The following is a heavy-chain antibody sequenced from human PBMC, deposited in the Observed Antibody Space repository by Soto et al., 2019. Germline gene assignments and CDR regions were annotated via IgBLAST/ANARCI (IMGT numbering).Heavy chain of an antibody. Sequence: QVQLVQSGAEVKKPGSSVKVSCKASGGTFSSYAISWVRQAPGQGLEWMGGIIPIFGTANYAQKFQGRVTITADKSTSTAYMELSSLRSEDTAVYYCARDRPLAYCGGDCYSNWFDPWGQGTLFTVSS. D-gene: IGHD2-21*02. J-gene: IGHJ5*02. CDR2: IIPIFGTA. CDR3: ARDRPLAYCGGDCYSNWFDP. V-gene: IGHV1-69*06. CDR1: GGTFSSYA.